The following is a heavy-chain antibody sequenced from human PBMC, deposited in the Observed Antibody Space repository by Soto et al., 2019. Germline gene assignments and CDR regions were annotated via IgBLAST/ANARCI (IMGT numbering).Heavy chain of an antibody. CDR1: GGSFRTYA. CDR2: IMDVFGTA. D-gene: IGHD5-12*01. CDR3: ATSRGFYVAMDV. J-gene: IGHJ6*02. Sequence: QVQLGQSGSEVKKPGSSEKVSCKSSGGSFRTYAISWVRQAPGQGLEWMGGIMDVFGTATYTQSFQGRVTITADESTSTSYMELSGPKSGDTAIYYCATSRGFYVAMDVWGQGTTVTVSS. V-gene: IGHV1-69*01.